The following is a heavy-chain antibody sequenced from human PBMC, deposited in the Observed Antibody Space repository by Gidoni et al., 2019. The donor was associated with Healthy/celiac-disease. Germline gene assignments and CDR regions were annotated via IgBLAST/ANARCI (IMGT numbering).Heavy chain of an antibody. CDR3: AKASLRFLEWLSNDAFDI. CDR1: GFPFDDYA. V-gene: IGHV3-9*01. D-gene: IGHD3-3*01. CDR2: ISWNSGSI. J-gene: IGHJ3*02. Sequence: EVQLVESGGGLVQPGRSLRLSCAASGFPFDDYAMHRVRHAPGKGLEWVSGISWNSGSIGYADSVKGRFTISRDNAKNSLYLQMNSLRAEDTALYYCAKASLRFLEWLSNDAFDIWGQGTMVTVSS.